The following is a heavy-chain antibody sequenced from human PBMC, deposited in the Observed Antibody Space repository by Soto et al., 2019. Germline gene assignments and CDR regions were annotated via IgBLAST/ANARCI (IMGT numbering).Heavy chain of an antibody. Sequence: ASVKVSCKASGGTFSSYAISWVRQAPGQGLEWMGGIIPIFGTANYAQKFQGRVTITADESTSTAYMELSSLRSEDTAVYYCARQGYYDSSGEPVIRLQALDYWGQGTLVTVSS. D-gene: IGHD3-22*01. CDR1: GGTFSSYA. V-gene: IGHV1-69*13. CDR2: IIPIFGTA. J-gene: IGHJ4*02. CDR3: ARQGYYDSSGEPVIRLQALDY.